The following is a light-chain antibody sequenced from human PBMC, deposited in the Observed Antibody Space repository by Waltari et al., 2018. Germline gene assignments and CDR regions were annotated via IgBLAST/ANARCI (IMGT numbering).Light chain of an antibody. CDR3: MQATHWPVT. V-gene: IGKV2-30*01. CDR1: QSLVYTDRISY. J-gene: IGKJ5*01. Sequence: DVGLTQSPLSLPVTFGQPASTSCRSSQSLVYTDRISYLNWFRQRPGQAPRRLIYKVSNRDSGVPYRFSGSGSGTDFTLMISSVEADDVGVYFCMQATHWPVTFGQGRRLEIK. CDR2: KVS.